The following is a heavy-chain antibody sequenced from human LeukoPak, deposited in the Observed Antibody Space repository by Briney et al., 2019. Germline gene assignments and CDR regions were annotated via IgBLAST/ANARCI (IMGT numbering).Heavy chain of an antibody. J-gene: IGHJ6*03. CDR1: GGSISSGSYY. CDR3: ARGYYYYYMDV. V-gene: IGHV4-61*02. Sequence: SETLSLTCTVSGGSISSGSYYWSWIRQPAGKGLEWIGRIYTSGSTNYNPSLKSRVTISVDTSKNQFSLKLSSVTAADTAVYYCARGYYYYYMDVWGKGTTVTISS. CDR2: IYTSGST.